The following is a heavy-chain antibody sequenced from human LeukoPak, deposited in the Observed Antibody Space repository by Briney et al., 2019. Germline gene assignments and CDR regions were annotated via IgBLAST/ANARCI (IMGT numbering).Heavy chain of an antibody. Sequence: VASVKVSCKACGYTFTGYYMHLVRQAPGQGLEWMGWINPNSGGTNYAQKFQDRVTMTRDTSISTAYMELSRLRSDDTAVYYCAREGGGSSYYFDYWGQGTLVTVSS. CDR2: INPNSGGT. V-gene: IGHV1-2*02. D-gene: IGHD2-15*01. J-gene: IGHJ4*02. CDR1: GYTFTGYY. CDR3: AREGGGSSYYFDY.